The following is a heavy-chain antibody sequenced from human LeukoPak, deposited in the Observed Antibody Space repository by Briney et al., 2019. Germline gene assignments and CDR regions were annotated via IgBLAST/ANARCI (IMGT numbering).Heavy chain of an antibody. D-gene: IGHD4/OR15-4a*01. Sequence: SETLSLTCTVSGGSVSSGSYYWSWIRQPPGKGLEWIGYIYYSGSTNYNPSLKSRVTISVDTSKNQFSLKLRSVTAADTAVYYCARAGADAFDIWGQGTMVTVSS. CDR1: GGSVSSGSYY. V-gene: IGHV4-61*01. CDR3: ARAGADAFDI. CDR2: IYYSGST. J-gene: IGHJ3*02.